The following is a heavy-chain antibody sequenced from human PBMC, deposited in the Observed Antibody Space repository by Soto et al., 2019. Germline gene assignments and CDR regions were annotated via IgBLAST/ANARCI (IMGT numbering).Heavy chain of an antibody. CDR2: IYWDDDK. D-gene: IGHD6-13*01. CDR1: GFSLSTSGVG. CDR3: AHSYSSSWANWFDP. Sequence: QITLKESGPTLVKPTQTLTLTCTFSGFSLSTSGVGVGWIRQPPGKALEWLALIYWDDDKRYSPSLKSRLTITKDTSKSQVVLTMTNMDPVDTATDYCAHSYSSSWANWFDPWGQGTLVTVSS. V-gene: IGHV2-5*02. J-gene: IGHJ5*02.